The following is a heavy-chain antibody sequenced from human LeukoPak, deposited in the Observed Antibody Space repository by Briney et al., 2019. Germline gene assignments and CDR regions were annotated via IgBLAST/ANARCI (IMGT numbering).Heavy chain of an antibody. CDR3: AKGGGANYFDP. D-gene: IGHD4/OR15-4a*01. Sequence: GSLRLSCAASGFTFNSYAMSWVRQAPGKGLEWVSSISISGGTTYYADSVKGRFTMSRDNSKNTLYLQMNSLRAEDTAKYYCAKGGGANYFDPWGQGTLVTVSS. J-gene: IGHJ5*02. V-gene: IGHV3-23*01. CDR2: ISISGGTT. CDR1: GFTFNSYA.